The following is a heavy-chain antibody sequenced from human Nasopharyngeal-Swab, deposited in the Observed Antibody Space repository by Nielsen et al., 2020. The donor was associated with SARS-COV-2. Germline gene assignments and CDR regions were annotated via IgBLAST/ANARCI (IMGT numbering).Heavy chain of an antibody. V-gene: IGHV4-59*01. CDR3: ARDPGAHGGAFDI. J-gene: IGHJ3*02. Sequence: SETLSLTCTVSGGSISSYYWSWIRQPPGKGLEWIGYIYYSGSTNYNPSLKSRVTISVDTSKNQFSLKLSSVTAADTAMYYCARDPGAHGGAFDIWGQGTMVTVSS. CDR1: GGSISSYY. CDR2: IYYSGST. D-gene: IGHD2-15*01.